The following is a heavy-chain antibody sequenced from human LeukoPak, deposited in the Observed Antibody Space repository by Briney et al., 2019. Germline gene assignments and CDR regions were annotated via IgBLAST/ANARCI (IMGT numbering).Heavy chain of an antibody. V-gene: IGHV4-34*01. D-gene: IGHD2-2*01. CDR2: INARGDT. Sequence: PSETLSLTCAVSGWSFNNYYCNWIRQPPGKGLEWIGEINARGDTNFNPSLKSRVTISVDTSKNQFSLRLTSMIAADTAVYYCARGQVPAARGYNWFDPWGQGTLVTVSS. J-gene: IGHJ5*02. CDR3: ARGQVPAARGYNWFDP. CDR1: GWSFNNYY.